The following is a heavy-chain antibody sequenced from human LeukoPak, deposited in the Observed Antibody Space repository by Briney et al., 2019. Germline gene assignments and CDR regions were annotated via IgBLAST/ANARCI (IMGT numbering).Heavy chain of an antibody. J-gene: IGHJ4*02. CDR2: IKSDGITI. D-gene: IGHD1-20*01. CDR1: GFTFSNYM. Sequence: QAGGSLRLSCAASGFTFSNYMMHWVRQAPGKGLVWVSRIKSDGITITYADSVKGRFTISRDNAKNTLYLQMNSLRAEDTAVYYCLRDLNWSLDQWGQGILVSVSS. CDR3: LRDLNWSLDQ. V-gene: IGHV3-74*01.